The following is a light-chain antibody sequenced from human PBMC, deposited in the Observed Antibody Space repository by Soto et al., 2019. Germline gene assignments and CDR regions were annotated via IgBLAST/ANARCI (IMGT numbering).Light chain of an antibody. CDR3: SSFAGSKNSTYV. J-gene: IGLJ1*01. CDR2: EIN. V-gene: IGLV2-8*01. CDR1: ISDVGAYDY. Sequence: QSVLTQPPSASGSPGQSVTISCTGTISDVGAYDYVSWYQQHPGKAPKLMIYEINKLPSGVPDRFSGSKSGNTASLTVSGLQAEDEADYYCSSFAGSKNSTYVYGTGTKVTVL.